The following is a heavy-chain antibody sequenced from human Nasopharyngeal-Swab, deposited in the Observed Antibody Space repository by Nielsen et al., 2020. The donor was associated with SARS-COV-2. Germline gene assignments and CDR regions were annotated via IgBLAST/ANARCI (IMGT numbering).Heavy chain of an antibody. J-gene: IGHJ3*02. CDR3: AHRAPPNPTRDGYNEGVAFDI. CDR1: GFSLSTSGVG. Sequence: SGPTLLKPTQTLTLTCTFSGFSLSTSGVGVGWIRQHPGKALYWLAIIYWNDDKRYSPYLKSSITIPKVTTRNQVDITMTNMDPVDTATYYCAHRAPPNPTRDGYNEGVAFDIWGQGTMVTVSS. D-gene: IGHD5-24*01. CDR2: IYWNDDK. V-gene: IGHV2-5*01.